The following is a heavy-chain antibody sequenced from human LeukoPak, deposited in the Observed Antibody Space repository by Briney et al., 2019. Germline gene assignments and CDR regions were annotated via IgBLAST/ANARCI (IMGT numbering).Heavy chain of an antibody. CDR2: IYYSGST. V-gene: IGHV4-59*01. D-gene: IGHD2-2*01. J-gene: IGHJ4*02. CDR1: GGSISSYY. CDR3: ARGPCSTSCSYFDY. Sequence: SGTLSLTCTVSGGSISSYYWSWIRQPPGKGLEWIGYIYYSGSTNYNPSLKSRVTISIDTSKNQFSLKLSSVTAADTAVYYCARGPCSTSCSYFDYWGQGTLVTVSS.